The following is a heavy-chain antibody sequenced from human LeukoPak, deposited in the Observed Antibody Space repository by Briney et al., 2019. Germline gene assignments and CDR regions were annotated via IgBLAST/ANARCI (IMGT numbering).Heavy chain of an antibody. V-gene: IGHV3-23*01. D-gene: IGHD6-13*01. CDR1: GFTFSSYA. J-gene: IGHJ4*02. Sequence: GGSLRLPCAASGFTFSSYAMSWVRQAPGKGLEWVSTISGSGGSTYYADSVKGRFTISRDNSKNTLYLQMNSLRAEDTAVYYCAKPAPGYSSSWYFGFGYWGQGTLATVSS. CDR2: ISGSGGST. CDR3: AKPAPGYSSSWYFGFGY.